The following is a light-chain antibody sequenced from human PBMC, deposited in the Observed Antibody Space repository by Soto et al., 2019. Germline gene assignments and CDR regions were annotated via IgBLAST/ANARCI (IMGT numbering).Light chain of an antibody. J-gene: IGKJ1*01. V-gene: IGKV1-9*01. Sequence: DIQMSQSPSTLSASVGDRVTITCRASQGISSYLAWYQQKPGKAPKLLIYAASTLQSGVPSRFSGSGSGTEFTLTISSLQPEAFATYYCQQLNSYPQTCGQGTKV. CDR1: QGISSY. CDR3: QQLNSYPQT. CDR2: AAS.